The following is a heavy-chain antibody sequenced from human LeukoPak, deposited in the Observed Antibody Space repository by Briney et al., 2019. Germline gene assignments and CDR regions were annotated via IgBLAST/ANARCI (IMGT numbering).Heavy chain of an antibody. CDR2: ISGSGGST. J-gene: IGHJ4*02. CDR3: AKGGFGELYLSEIDY. V-gene: IGHV3-23*01. Sequence: SGGSLRLSCAASGFTFSSYAMSWVRQAPGKGLEWVSAISGSGGSTYYEDSVQGRFTISRDNSKNTLYLQMNRLRAEDTAVYYCAKGGFGELYLSEIDYWGQGTLVTVSS. CDR1: GFTFSSYA. D-gene: IGHD3-10*01.